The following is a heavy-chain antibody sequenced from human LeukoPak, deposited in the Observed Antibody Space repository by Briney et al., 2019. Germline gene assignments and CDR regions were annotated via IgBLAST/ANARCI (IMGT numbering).Heavy chain of an antibody. Sequence: SETLSLTCTVSGGSISTYYWSWIRQPPGKGLEWIAYIYYSGSTDYNPSLKSRVTISLDTSKNQFSLKLSSVTAADTAVYYCARAENGFNIKVPVYWGQGTLVTVSS. D-gene: IGHD5-24*01. J-gene: IGHJ4*02. CDR3: ARAENGFNIKVPVY. V-gene: IGHV4-59*01. CDR2: IYYSGST. CDR1: GGSISTYY.